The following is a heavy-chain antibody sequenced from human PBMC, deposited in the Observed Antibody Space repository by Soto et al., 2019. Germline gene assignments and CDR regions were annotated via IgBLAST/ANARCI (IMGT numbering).Heavy chain of an antibody. CDR3: ARGAEVGFGANVGATTSFDY. D-gene: IGHD1-26*01. CDR1: GGSISSSNW. J-gene: IGHJ4*02. Sequence: QVQLQESGPGLVKPSGTLSLTCAVSGGSISSSNWWSWVRQPPGEVLEWTGETYHSGSTNYNPSPKSRVTIPVDKSNNQLSLKLSTVSAADTAVYYCARGAEVGFGANVGATTSFDYWGQGTLVTVSS. CDR2: TYHSGST. V-gene: IGHV4-4*02.